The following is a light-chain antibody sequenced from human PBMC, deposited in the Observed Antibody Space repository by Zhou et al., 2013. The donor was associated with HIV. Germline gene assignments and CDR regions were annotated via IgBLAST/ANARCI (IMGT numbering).Light chain of an antibody. Sequence: DIQMTQSPSSLSASVGDRVTITCQASQDISNYLNWYQQKPGKAPKLLIYDASNLEAGVPSRFNGSGSGTDFTFTISSLQAEDLATYSCQQYDSLPFTFGPGTKVDIK. CDR2: DAS. CDR1: QDISNY. J-gene: IGKJ3*01. CDR3: QQYDSLPFT. V-gene: IGKV1-33*01.